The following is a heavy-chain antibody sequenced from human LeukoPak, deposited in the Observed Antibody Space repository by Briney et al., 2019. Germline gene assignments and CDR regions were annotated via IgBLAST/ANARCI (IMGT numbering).Heavy chain of an antibody. D-gene: IGHD3-10*01. V-gene: IGHV4-4*02. CDR1: GSSISSSNW. J-gene: IGHJ6*03. CDR2: IYHSGST. Sequence: PSETLSLTCAVSGSSISSSNWWSWVRQPPGKGLEWIGEIYHSGSTNYNPSLKSRVTISVDTSKNQFSLKLSSVTAADTAVYYCARLYGSGSYYYYYYYMDVWGKGTTVTISS. CDR3: ARLYGSGSYYYYYYYMDV.